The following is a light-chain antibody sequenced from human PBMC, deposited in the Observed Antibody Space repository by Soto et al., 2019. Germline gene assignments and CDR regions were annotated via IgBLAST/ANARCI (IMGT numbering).Light chain of an antibody. CDR3: QQYNSYPWT. Sequence: DIQMTQSPSSLSASVGDRVTITCRASHYISNYLAWFQQKPGKAPTSLMYAVSYLQSGVPSKFSGRGSGTEFNLTISSLQTEDFATYYCQQYNSYPWTFGQGTKVDLK. V-gene: IGKV1-16*02. CDR1: HYISNY. CDR2: AVS. J-gene: IGKJ1*01.